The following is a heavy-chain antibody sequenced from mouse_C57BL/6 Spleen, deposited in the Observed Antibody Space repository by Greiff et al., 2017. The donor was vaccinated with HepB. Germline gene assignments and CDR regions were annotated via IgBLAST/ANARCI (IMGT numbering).Heavy chain of an antibody. Sequence: EVQLQQSVAELVRPGASVKLSCTASGFNIKNTHMHWVKQRPEQGLEWIGRIDPANGNTKYAPKFQGKATITADTSSNTAYLQLSSLTSEDTAIYYCAISGTEYYFDYWGQGTTLTVSS. CDR3: AISGTEYYFDY. J-gene: IGHJ2*01. CDR1: GFNIKNTH. D-gene: IGHD4-1*01. V-gene: IGHV14-3*01. CDR2: IDPANGNT.